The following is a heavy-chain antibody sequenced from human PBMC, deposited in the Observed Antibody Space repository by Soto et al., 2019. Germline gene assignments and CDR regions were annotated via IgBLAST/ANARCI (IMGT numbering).Heavy chain of an antibody. CDR1: GFTFSSYG. D-gene: IGHD2-8*01. Sequence: PGGSLRLSCAASGFTFSSYGMHWVRQAPGKGLEWVAVISYDGCNKYYADSVKGRFTISRDNSKNTLYLQMNSLRAEDTAVYYCAKDHIVLMVYAAYYYYYGMDVWGQGTTVTVSS. V-gene: IGHV3-30*18. CDR2: ISYDGCNK. CDR3: AKDHIVLMVYAAYYYYYGMDV. J-gene: IGHJ6*02.